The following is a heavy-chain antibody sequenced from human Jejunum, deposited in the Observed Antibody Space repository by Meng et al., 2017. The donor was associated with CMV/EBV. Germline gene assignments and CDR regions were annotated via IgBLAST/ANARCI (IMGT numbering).Heavy chain of an antibody. J-gene: IGHJ4*02. Sequence: EEQLVGGGWGLFAPGGCLSLSCAASGFSFRASVMHWVRQDPGQGLVWVARINHDGTETIYRDYLRGRFTVSRDNTKNTVSLEMNSLRVEDTALYYCVKDFAWSIDFWGQGVLVTVSS. D-gene: IGHD3-3*01. CDR2: INHDGTET. V-gene: IGHV3-74*01. CDR1: GFSFRASV. CDR3: VKDFAWSIDF.